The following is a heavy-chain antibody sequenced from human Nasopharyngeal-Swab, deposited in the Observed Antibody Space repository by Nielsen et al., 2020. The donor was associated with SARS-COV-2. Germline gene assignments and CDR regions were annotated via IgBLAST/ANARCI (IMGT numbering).Heavy chain of an antibody. J-gene: IGHJ6*02. V-gene: IGHV4-34*01. CDR2: ISHSGST. CDR3: ARIKSGPYSSLYYYGLDV. Sequence: SQTLSLTCAFYGGSFNSYYWTWIRQSPGKVLEWIGEISHSGSTKYSPSLKSRLTISVDTSNNQFSLKLTSVTAADTGVYYCARIKSGPYSSLYYYGLDVWGPGTTVTVSS. CDR1: GGSFNSYY. D-gene: IGHD1-26*01.